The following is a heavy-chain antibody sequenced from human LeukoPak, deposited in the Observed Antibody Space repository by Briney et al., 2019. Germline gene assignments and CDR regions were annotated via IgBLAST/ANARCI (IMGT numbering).Heavy chain of an antibody. D-gene: IGHD3-16*01. CDR2: INPSGGST. CDR3: ARDEGEQVQQIDY. V-gene: IGHV1-46*01. J-gene: IGHJ4*02. CDR1: GYTFTSYY. Sequence: ASVKVSCKASGYTFTSYYIHWVRQAPGQGLEWMGLINPSGGSTNYAQKFQGRVTMTRDTSTSTVYMELSSLRSDDTAVYYCARDEGEQVQQIDYWGQGTLVTVSS.